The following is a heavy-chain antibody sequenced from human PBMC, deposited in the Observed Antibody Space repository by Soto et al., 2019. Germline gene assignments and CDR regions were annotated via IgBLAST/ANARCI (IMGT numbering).Heavy chain of an antibody. CDR2: ISAYNGNT. D-gene: IGHD6-13*01. Sequence: QVQLVQSGAEVKKPGASVKVSCKASGYTFTSYGISWVRQAPGQGLEWMGWISAYNGNTNYAQKLQGRVTMTTDSSTSTAYMELRSLRSDDTAVYYCAREAPGGGSWLYGMDVWGQGTTVTVSS. CDR1: GYTFTSYG. J-gene: IGHJ6*02. V-gene: IGHV1-18*01. CDR3: AREAPGGGSWLYGMDV.